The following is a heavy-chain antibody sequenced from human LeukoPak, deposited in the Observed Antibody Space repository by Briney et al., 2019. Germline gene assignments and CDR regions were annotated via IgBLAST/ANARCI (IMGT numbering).Heavy chain of an antibody. CDR1: GFTFSTYA. CDR3: ARGASGIQLWFFDP. Sequence: GGSLRLSCAASGFTFSTYAMSWVRQAPGAGLEWVSTISGSGDNTYYADSVKGRFTISRDNAKNSLYLQMNSLRAEDTAVYYCARGASGIQLWFFDPWGQGTLVTVSS. V-gene: IGHV3-23*01. D-gene: IGHD5-18*01. J-gene: IGHJ5*02. CDR2: ISGSGDNT.